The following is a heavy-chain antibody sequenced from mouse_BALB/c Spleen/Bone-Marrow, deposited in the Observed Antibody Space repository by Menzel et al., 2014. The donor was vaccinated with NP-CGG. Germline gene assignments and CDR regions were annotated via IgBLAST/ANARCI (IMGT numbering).Heavy chain of an antibody. CDR3: ARNFYGSSYFDY. CDR2: ISTYSGNT. D-gene: IGHD1-1*01. CDR1: GYTFTAYA. V-gene: IGHV1-67*01. J-gene: IGHJ2*01. Sequence: VKLQESGPELVRPGVSVKLSCKGSGYTFTAYAMHWVKQSHAKSLEWIGLISTYSGNTHYNQNFKGKATMTVDKSSRTAYMELARLTSEDSAIYYCARNFYGSSYFDYWVQGTTLTVSS.